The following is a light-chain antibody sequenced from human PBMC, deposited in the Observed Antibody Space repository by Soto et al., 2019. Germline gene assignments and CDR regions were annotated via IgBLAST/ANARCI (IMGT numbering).Light chain of an antibody. CDR1: SSDVGGYNY. Sequence: QSVLTQPASVSGSPGQSITISCTGTSSDVGGYNYVSWYQQHPGKAPKLMIYEVSNRPSGVSNRFSGSKSGNTASLTISGLQAEDEADYYCSSYTSSSTRWVSGGVTKLTVL. CDR3: SSYTSSSTRWV. J-gene: IGLJ3*02. V-gene: IGLV2-14*01. CDR2: EVS.